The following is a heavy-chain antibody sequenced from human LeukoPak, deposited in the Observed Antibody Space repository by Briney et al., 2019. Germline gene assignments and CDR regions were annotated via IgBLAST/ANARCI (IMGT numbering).Heavy chain of an antibody. J-gene: IGHJ4*02. D-gene: IGHD3-22*01. Sequence: GGSLRLSCAASGFIFSSYGMHWVRQAAGKGLEWVARIWHDGSNDDYADSVKGRFTISRDNSKNTLYLQMNSLRAEDTAIYYCAKVTGDYYDTSGAFDYWGQGTLVTVSS. CDR2: IWHDGSND. V-gene: IGHV3-33*06. CDR1: GFIFSSYG. CDR3: AKVTGDYYDTSGAFDY.